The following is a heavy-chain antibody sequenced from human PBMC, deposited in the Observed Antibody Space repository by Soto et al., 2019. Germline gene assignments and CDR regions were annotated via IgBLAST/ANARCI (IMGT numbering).Heavy chain of an antibody. D-gene: IGHD1-20*01. CDR2: IERDDDDK. CDR1: GFSLTSPGMC. Sequence: LVNPTETRTLACTFSGFSLTSPGMCVSWIRQPPGKALEWLALIERDDDDKYYSTSLKTRLTISKDTRKNQVVLTMANMDPADTGTYYCARSIRGPRRFNGMDVWGQGTTVTVSS. CDR3: ARSIRGPRRFNGMDV. J-gene: IGHJ6*02. V-gene: IGHV2-70*13.